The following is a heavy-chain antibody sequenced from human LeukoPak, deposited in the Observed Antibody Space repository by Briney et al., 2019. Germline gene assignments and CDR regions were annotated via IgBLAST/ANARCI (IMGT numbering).Heavy chain of an antibody. CDR1: GGSFSGYY. Sequence: SETLSLTCAVYGGSFSGYYWSWIRQPPGKGLEWIGEINHSGSTNYNPSLKSRVTISVDTSKNQFSLKLSSVTAVDTAVYYCARGLSTVTKRLYYFDYWGQGTLVTVSS. CDR2: INHSGST. V-gene: IGHV4-34*01. D-gene: IGHD4-17*01. J-gene: IGHJ4*02. CDR3: ARGLSTVTKRLYYFDY.